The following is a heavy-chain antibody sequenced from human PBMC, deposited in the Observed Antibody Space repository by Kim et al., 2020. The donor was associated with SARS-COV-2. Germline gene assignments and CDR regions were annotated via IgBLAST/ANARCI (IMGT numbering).Heavy chain of an antibody. CDR3: TTDVFMTTGLYELANWFDP. CDR2: IKSKTDGGTT. CDR1: GFTFSNAW. Sequence: GGSLRLSCAASGFTFSNAWMSWVRQAPGKGLEWVGRIKSKTDGGTTDYAAPVKGRFTISRDDSKNTLYLQMNSLKTEDTAVYYCTTDVFMTTGLYELANWFDPWGQGTLVTVSS. J-gene: IGHJ5*02. D-gene: IGHD4-4*01. V-gene: IGHV3-15*01.